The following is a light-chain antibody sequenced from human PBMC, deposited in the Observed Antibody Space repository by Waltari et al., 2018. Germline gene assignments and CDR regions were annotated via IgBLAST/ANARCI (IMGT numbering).Light chain of an antibody. CDR1: SGHSSYA. CDR3: QTWGSGIV. CDR2: LNSDGSH. V-gene: IGLV4-69*01. Sequence: QLELTQPPSASASLGASVKLTCTLSSGHSSYAIAWHQQEPEKGPRYLMKLNSDGSHNKGDGIPDRFLGSSSGAERYLIISSLQSEDEAAYYCQTWGSGIVFGGWTKLTVL. J-gene: IGLJ2*01.